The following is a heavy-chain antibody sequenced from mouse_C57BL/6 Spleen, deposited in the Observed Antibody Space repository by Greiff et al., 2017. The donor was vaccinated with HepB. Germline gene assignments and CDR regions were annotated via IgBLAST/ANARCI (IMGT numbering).Heavy chain of an antibody. Sequence: EVQLMESGPGMVKPSQSLSLTCTVTGYSITSGYDWHWIRHFPGNKLEWMGYISYSGSTNYNPSLKSRISITHDTSKNHFFLKLNSVTTEDTATYYCAKTAQATPFAYWGQGTLVTVSA. J-gene: IGHJ3*01. CDR3: AKTAQATPFAY. V-gene: IGHV3-1*01. D-gene: IGHD3-2*02. CDR2: ISYSGST. CDR1: GYSITSGYD.